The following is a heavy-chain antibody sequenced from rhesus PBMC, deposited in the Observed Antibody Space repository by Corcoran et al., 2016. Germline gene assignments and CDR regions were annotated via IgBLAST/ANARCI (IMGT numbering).Heavy chain of an antibody. CDR2: IPGRGGKT. CDR1: GGSISSDN. Sequence: QLQLQESGPGLVKPSETLSLTCAVSGGSISSDNWSWLRQPPGKGLEWIGRIPGRGGKTDDNPSLKRRVTISIATSKNQFSLRLRSVTAADTAVYYCARTTELGIPFDYWGQGVQVTVSS. D-gene: IGHD5-42*01. V-gene: IGHV4-173*01. CDR3: ARTTELGIPFDY. J-gene: IGHJ4*01.